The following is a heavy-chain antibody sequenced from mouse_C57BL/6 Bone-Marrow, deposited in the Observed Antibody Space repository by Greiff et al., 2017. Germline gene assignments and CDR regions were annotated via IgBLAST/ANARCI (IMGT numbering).Heavy chain of an antibody. CDR3: ARGDYYGNYFDY. D-gene: IGHD1-1*01. V-gene: IGHV5-12*01. CDR1: GFTFSDYY. J-gene: IGHJ2*01. Sequence: EVKLMESGGGLVQPGGSLKLSCAASGFTFSDYYMYWVRQTPEKRLEWVAYISNGGGSTYYPDTVKGRFTISRDNAKNTLYLQMNLLMSEDTAMYYCARGDYYGNYFDYWGQGTTLTVSS. CDR2: ISNGGGST.